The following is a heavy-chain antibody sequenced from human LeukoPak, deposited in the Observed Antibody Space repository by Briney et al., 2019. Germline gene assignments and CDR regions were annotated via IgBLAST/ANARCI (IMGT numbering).Heavy chain of an antibody. J-gene: IGHJ5*02. CDR3: ARHEGGFDP. D-gene: IGHD3-16*01. Sequence: SETLSLTCTASGGSISSYHWSWIRQPPGKGLEWIGYIHYSGSTNYNPSLKSRVTISVDKSRNQFSLHLSSVTAADTAVYYCARHEGGFDPWGQGTLVTVSA. CDR2: IHYSGST. V-gene: IGHV4-59*08. CDR1: GGSISSYH.